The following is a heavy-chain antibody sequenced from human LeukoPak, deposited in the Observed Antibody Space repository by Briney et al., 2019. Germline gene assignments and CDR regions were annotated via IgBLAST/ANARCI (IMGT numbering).Heavy chain of an antibody. D-gene: IGHD5-12*01. CDR2: IYHSGST. J-gene: IGHJ4*02. V-gene: IGHV4-30-2*01. Sequence: SETLSLTCTVSGGSISSGGYYWSWIRQPPGKGLEWIGYIYHSGSTYYNPSLKSRVTISVDRSKNQFSLKLSSVTAADTAVYYCARAAPIRATHFDYWGQGTLVTVSS. CDR1: GGSISSGGYY. CDR3: ARAAPIRATHFDY.